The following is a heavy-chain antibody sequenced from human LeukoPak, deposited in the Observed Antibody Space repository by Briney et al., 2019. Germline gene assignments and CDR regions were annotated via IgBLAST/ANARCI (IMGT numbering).Heavy chain of an antibody. CDR3: ATDFYDNT. Sequence: PGGSLRLSCAASGFIFDDYAMNWVRQAPGKGLEWVGRIRSNSDGGTTDYAAPVKGRFTLSRDDSKTTLYLQMNSLQTEDTAVYYCATDFYDNTWGQGTLVTVSS. CDR1: GFIFDDYA. J-gene: IGHJ5*02. D-gene: IGHD3-22*01. CDR2: IRSNSDGGTT. V-gene: IGHV3-15*07.